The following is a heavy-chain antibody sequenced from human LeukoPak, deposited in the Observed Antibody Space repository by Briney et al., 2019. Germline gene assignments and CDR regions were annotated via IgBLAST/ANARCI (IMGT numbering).Heavy chain of an antibody. Sequence: GGSLRLSCAASGFTFSSYSMNWVRQAPGKGLEWVSYISSSSSTIYYADSVKGRFTISRDNAKNSLYLQMNSLRDEDTAVYYCARVDSSSWYVMGDYWGQGTLVTVSS. D-gene: IGHD6-13*01. V-gene: IGHV3-48*02. CDR2: ISSSSSTI. CDR3: ARVDSSSWYVMGDY. CDR1: GFTFSSYS. J-gene: IGHJ4*02.